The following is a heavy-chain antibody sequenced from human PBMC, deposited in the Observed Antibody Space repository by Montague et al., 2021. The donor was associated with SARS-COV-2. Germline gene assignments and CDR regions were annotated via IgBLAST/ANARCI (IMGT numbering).Heavy chain of an antibody. J-gene: IGHJ4*02. CDR2: INYGGST. CDR3: VSGAPGY. V-gene: IGHV4-34*01. Sequence: SETLSLTCAVSGGSFSDYHWTWIRQSPGEGLEWIGQINYGGSTKYNPSLKSRVTISIDTSKNQFSLKLTSVTAADTAVYYCVSGAPGYWGQGTLVTVSS. D-gene: IGHD1-1*01. CDR1: GGSFSDYH.